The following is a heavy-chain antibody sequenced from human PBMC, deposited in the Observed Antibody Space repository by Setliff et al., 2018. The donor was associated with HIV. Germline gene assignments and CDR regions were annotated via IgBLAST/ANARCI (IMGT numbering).Heavy chain of an antibody. CDR3: VRDYVRPGTVGTTSPLDN. CDR1: GDTFNRFA. J-gene: IGHJ1*01. V-gene: IGHV1-69*13. CDR2: IIPIFHSA. Sequence: SVKVSCKASGDTFNRFAFNWVRQAPGQGLEWLGGIIPIFHSANYAPRFQGRVTITADESTNTTYMVMNSLRAEDTAMYYCVRDYVRPGTVGTTSPLDNWGQGTLVTVSS. D-gene: IGHD1-26*01.